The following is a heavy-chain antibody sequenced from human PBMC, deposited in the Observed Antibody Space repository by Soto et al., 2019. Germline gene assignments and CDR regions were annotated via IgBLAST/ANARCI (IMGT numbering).Heavy chain of an antibody. V-gene: IGHV1-18*01. Sequence: ASVNVSCKASGYTFISFGISWVRQAPGQGLEWMGWISANNGDRSYAKKLQGRVTLTTDRSTSTAYMELRSLRSDDTAVYYCARDLPRSSSYDYWGQGTLVTVSS. D-gene: IGHD6-13*01. J-gene: IGHJ4*02. CDR2: ISANNGDR. CDR3: ARDLPRSSSYDY. CDR1: GYTFISFG.